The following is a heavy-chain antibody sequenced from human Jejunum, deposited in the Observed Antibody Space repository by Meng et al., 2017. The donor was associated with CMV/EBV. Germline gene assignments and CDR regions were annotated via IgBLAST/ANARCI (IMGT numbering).Heavy chain of an antibody. D-gene: IGHD6-19*01. J-gene: IGHJ4*02. CDR2: ISGSGSNS. CDR3: AREKQWLVYD. V-gene: IGHV3-23*01. Sequence: LSCAVSGFSFSIYAMSWVRQVPGKGLEWVSTISGSGSNSYYADSVKGRFTISRDNSKNTLHLQMNSLRAEDTAVYYCAREKQWLVYDWGQGTLVTVSS. CDR1: GFSFSIYA.